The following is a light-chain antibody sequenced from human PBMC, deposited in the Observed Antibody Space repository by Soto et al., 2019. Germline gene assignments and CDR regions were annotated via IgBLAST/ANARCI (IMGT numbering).Light chain of an antibody. V-gene: IGLV2-8*01. J-gene: IGLJ1*01. CDR3: NTYVAGSDV. CDR2: EVS. CDR1: SSDVGKYDY. Sequence: QSVLTRPPSASGSRGQSVTISCTGTSSDVGKYDYVSWFQHHPGKAPKLIIYEVSKRPSGVPDRFSGSKSGSTASLTVSGLQTEDEADYYCNTYVAGSDVFGISTKVTVL.